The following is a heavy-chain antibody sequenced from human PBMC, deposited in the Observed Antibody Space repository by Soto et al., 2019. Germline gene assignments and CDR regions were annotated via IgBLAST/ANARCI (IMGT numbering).Heavy chain of an antibody. V-gene: IGHV3-23*01. Sequence: EVQLLESGGDLVQPGGSLRLSCAASGFAFANFPWPGAPQLPGKGLEWVSTFGGGGGGTYYADPVKGRFTISRDNSKNTVYLQMNSLRAEDTAVYFCAKERLGRGADYWGQGTLVTVSS. CDR2: FGGGGGGT. J-gene: IGHJ4*02. CDR1: GFAFANFP. CDR3: AKERLGRGADY. D-gene: IGHD1-1*01.